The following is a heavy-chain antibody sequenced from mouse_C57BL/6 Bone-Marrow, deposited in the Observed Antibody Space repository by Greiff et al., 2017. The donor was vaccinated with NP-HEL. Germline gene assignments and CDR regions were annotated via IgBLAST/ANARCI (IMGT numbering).Heavy chain of an antibody. Sequence: VQLQQPGAELVRPGSSVKLSCKASGYTFTSYWMDWVKQRPGQGLEWIGNIYPSDSETHYNQKFKDKATLTVDKSSSTAYMQLSSLTSEDSAVYYCALLYGNSAWFAYWGQGTLGTVSA. D-gene: IGHD2-1*01. CDR3: ALLYGNSAWFAY. CDR1: GYTFTSYW. V-gene: IGHV1-61*01. CDR2: IYPSDSET. J-gene: IGHJ3*01.